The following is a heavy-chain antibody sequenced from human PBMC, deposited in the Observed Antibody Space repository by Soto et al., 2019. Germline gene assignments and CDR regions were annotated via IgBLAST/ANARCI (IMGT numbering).Heavy chain of an antibody. CDR2: ISWDSGSI. Sequence: EVQLVESGGGLVQPGRSLRLSCAASGFTFDDYAMHWVRQAPGKGLEWVSGISWDSGSIGYADSVKGRFTISRDNAKNPLYMQMHSLSAEDTALYYCAKDDCLSRWRPYFDLWGQGTLVTGSS. V-gene: IGHV3-9*01. D-gene: IGHD6-19*01. CDR1: GFTFDDYA. CDR3: AKDDCLSRWRPYFDL. J-gene: IGHJ4*02.